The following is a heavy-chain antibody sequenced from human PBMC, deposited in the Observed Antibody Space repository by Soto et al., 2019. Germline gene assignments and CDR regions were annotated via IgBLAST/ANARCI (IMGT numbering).Heavy chain of an antibody. CDR1: GFTFSSYA. J-gene: IGHJ4*02. CDR2: ISGSGGST. CDR3: AKVDSSFYYFDY. D-gene: IGHD3-3*02. V-gene: IGHV3-23*01. Sequence: GGSLRLSCAASGFTFSSYAMSWVRQAPGKGLEWVSAISGSGGSTYYADSGKGRFTISRDNSKNTLYLQMNSLRAEDTAVYYCAKVDSSFYYFDYWGQGTLVTVSS.